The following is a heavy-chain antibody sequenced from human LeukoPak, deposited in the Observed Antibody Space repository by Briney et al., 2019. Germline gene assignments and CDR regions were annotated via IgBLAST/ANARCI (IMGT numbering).Heavy chain of an antibody. Sequence: PSETLSLTCAVSGASISSYYWSWIRQPPGKGLEWIGYIHYSGLTNYNPSLKSRVTMSVDTSKNQFSLKLNSVTAADTAVYFCARGGGGIAFSPWGQGAVVTVS. CDR3: ARGGGGIAFSP. J-gene: IGHJ3*01. CDR1: GASISSYY. V-gene: IGHV4-59*01. D-gene: IGHD3-3*02. CDR2: IHYSGLT.